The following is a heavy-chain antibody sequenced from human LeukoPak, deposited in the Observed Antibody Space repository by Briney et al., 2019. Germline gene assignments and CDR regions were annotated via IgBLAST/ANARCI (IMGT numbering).Heavy chain of an antibody. D-gene: IGHD3-10*01. CDR3: AIGPDYYGSGSYMDV. CDR2: IRYDGSNK. Sequence: GGSLRLSCAASGFTFSTYGMHWVRQAPGKGLEWVAFIRYDGSNKYYADSVKGRFTISRDNAKNSLYLQMNSLRAEDTAVYYCAIGPDYYGSGSYMDVWGKGTTVTVSS. J-gene: IGHJ6*03. CDR1: GFTFSTYG. V-gene: IGHV3-30*02.